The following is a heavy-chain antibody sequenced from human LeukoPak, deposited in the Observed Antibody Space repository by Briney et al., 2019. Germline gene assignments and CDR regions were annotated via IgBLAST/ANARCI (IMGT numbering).Heavy chain of an antibody. D-gene: IGHD6-13*01. CDR2: ISKTSNTR. V-gene: IGHV3-48*01. CDR3: ARAAYSSTWYSRYFDL. J-gene: IGHJ2*01. Sequence: GGSLRLSCAASGFTFSSHGMNWVRQTPGQGLEWVSYISKTSNTRDYADSVKGRFTISRDNDKNSLSLQLNSLRAGDTAVYYCARAAYSSTWYSRYFDLWGRGTLVTVSS. CDR1: GFTFSSHG.